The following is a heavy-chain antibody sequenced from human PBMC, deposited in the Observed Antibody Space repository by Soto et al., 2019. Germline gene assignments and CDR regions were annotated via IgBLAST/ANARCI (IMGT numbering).Heavy chain of an antibody. CDR2: ISYDGSDK. Sequence: GGSLRLACAASGFTFRSYAMHWVRQAPGKGLEWVSVISYDGSDKKFADSVEGRFTISRDNSKNTLYLQMNSLRAEDTAIYDCARDIDSSGDYPQFRYWGQGTLVTVSS. CDR1: GFTFRSYA. J-gene: IGHJ4*02. V-gene: IGHV3-30-3*01. D-gene: IGHD3-22*01. CDR3: ARDIDSSGDYPQFRY.